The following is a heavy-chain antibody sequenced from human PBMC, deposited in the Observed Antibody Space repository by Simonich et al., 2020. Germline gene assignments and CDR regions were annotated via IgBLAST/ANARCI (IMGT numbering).Heavy chain of an antibody. Sequence: EVQLVESGGGLVQPGGSLRLSCAASGFTFSSYWMHWVRQAPGKGLGWVSRIKSDGSSTRYADPGQGRFTLSIDNAKNTLYRQMNSRRAEDTAVYYCARDYSNYDSFDIWGQGTMVTVSS. D-gene: IGHD4-4*01. CDR3: ARDYSNYDSFDI. V-gene: IGHV3-74*01. J-gene: IGHJ3*02. CDR2: IKSDGSST. CDR1: GFTFSSYW.